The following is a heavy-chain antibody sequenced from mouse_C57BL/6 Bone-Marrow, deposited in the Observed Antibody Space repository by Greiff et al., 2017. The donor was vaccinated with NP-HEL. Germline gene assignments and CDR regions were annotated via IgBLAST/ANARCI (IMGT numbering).Heavy chain of an antibody. Sequence: QVQLQQPGAELVKPGASVKLSCKASGYTFTSYWMHWVKQRPGQGLEWIGMIHPNSGSTNYNEKFKSKATLTVDKSSSTAYMQLSSLTSEDSAVYYCARSDIYYYGSSPWFAYWGQGTLVTVSA. CDR3: ARSDIYYYGSSPWFAY. CDR2: IHPNSGST. CDR1: GYTFTSYW. V-gene: IGHV1-64*01. D-gene: IGHD1-1*01. J-gene: IGHJ3*01.